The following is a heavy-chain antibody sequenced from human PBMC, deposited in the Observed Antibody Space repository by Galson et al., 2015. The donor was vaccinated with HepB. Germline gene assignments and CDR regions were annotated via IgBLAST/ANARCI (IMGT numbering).Heavy chain of an antibody. CDR1: GYTFTSYA. CDR2: INAGNGNT. CDR3: ARGAPITIFGVVIIFVY. J-gene: IGHJ4*02. D-gene: IGHD3-3*01. Sequence: SVKVSCKASGYTFTSYAMHWVRQAPGQRLEWMGWINAGNGNTKYSQTFQGRVTITRDTSASTAYMELSSLRSEDTAVYYCARGAPITIFGVVIIFVYWGQGTLVTVSS. V-gene: IGHV1-3*01.